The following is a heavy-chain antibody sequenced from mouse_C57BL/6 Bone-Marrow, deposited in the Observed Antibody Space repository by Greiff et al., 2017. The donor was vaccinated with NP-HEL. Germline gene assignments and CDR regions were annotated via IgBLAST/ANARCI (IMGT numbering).Heavy chain of an antibody. CDR2: ISYDGSN. CDR1: GYSITSGYY. Sequence: EVKLQESGPGLVKPSQSLSLTCSVTGYSITSGYYWNWIRQFPGNKLEWMGYISYDGSNNYNPSLKNRISITRDTSKNQFFLKLNSVTTEDTATYYCARDPLLRSFAYWGQGTLVTVSA. V-gene: IGHV3-6*01. CDR3: ARDPLLRSFAY. J-gene: IGHJ3*01. D-gene: IGHD1-1*01.